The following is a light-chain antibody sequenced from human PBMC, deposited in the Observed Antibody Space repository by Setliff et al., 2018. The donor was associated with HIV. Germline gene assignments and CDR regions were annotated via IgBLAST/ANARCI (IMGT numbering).Light chain of an antibody. CDR1: SSEIGGYNY. J-gene: IGLJ1*01. Sequence: QSVLAQPASVSASPGQSIAVSCTGTSSEIGGYNYVSWYQQHPGKAPKLVIFDVNDRPSGVSPRFSGSKSGNTASLTISGLQTEDEADFYCSSYTGSATPWIFGTGTKVTVL. V-gene: IGLV2-14*03. CDR3: SSYTGSATPWI. CDR2: DVN.